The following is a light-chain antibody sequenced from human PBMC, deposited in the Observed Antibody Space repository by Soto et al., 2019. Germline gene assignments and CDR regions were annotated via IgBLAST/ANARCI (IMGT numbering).Light chain of an antibody. CDR1: SSDVGGYNY. V-gene: IGLV2-11*01. J-gene: IGLJ1*01. CDR3: CSYAGIYTYV. CDR2: DGS. Sequence: QSALTQPRSVSGSPGQSVTISCTGTSSDVGGYNYVSWYQQHPGKAPKLMIYDGSKRPSGVPDRFSGSKSGNTASLTISGLQAEDEADYYCCSYAGIYTYVFGTGTKLTVL.